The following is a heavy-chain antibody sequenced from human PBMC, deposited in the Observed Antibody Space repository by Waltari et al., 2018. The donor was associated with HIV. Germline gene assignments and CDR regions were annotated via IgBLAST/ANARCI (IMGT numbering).Heavy chain of an antibody. CDR1: GITIRSYG. D-gene: IGHD1-26*01. V-gene: IGHV3-30*18. J-gene: IGHJ4*02. CDR3: AKRGGSYHFDY. Sequence: QVHLVESGGGVVQPGMSVSLSCAASGITIRSYGMHWVRQAPGKGLEWVAVISDEGSTKSYADSVKGRFTVSRDKSQNTLYLQMNSLRADDTAVYYCAKRGGSYHFDYWGQGTLVTVSS. CDR2: ISDEGSTK.